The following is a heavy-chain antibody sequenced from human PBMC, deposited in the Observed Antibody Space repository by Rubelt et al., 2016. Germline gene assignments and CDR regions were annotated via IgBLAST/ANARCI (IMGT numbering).Heavy chain of an antibody. CDR1: GGAISSSSW. CDR3: ARREDGAGSYGF. J-gene: IGHJ4*02. CDR2: IYHSGSS. Sequence: QVQLQESGPGLVKPSGTLSLTCAVSGGAISSSSWWSWVRQPPGKGLEWIGEIYHSGSSIYNPSLQSRVTISVDQSKNQFSLELSVVRASDTAVEYCARREDGAGSYGFWGQGTLVTVSS. D-gene: IGHD3-10*01. V-gene: IGHV4-4*02.